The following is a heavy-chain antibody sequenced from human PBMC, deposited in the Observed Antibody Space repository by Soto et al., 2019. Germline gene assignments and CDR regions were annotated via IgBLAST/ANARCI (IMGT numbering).Heavy chain of an antibody. J-gene: IGHJ6*02. CDR2: INPKFGDT. CDR1: GYTFTSYH. CDR3: ARNMDYYYGPGSGNGHGF. D-gene: IGHD3-10*01. Sequence: QVQLVQSGAEMKEPGDSVRVSCEASGYTFTSYHIHWVRQAPGQGLEWMGWINPKFGDTTYAHDFQGRVSMTRDMSISTVYMELSRLTSDDTAIYSCARNMDYYYGPGSGNGHGFWGQGTTVTVFS. V-gene: IGHV1-2*02.